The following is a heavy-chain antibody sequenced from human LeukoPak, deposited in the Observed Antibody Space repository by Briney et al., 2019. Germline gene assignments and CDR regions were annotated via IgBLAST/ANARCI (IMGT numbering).Heavy chain of an antibody. V-gene: IGHV1-8*01. Sequence: VASVKVSCKASGYTFTSYDINWVRQATGQGLEWMGWMNPNSGNTGYAQKFQGRVTMTRNTSISTAYMELSSLRSEDTAVYYCARVHYGYSGYDNFDYWSQGTLVTVSS. CDR2: MNPNSGNT. CDR1: GYTFTSYD. J-gene: IGHJ4*02. CDR3: ARVHYGYSGYDNFDY. D-gene: IGHD5-12*01.